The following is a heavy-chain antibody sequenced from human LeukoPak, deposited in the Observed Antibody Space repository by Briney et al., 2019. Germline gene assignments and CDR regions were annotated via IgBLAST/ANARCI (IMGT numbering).Heavy chain of an antibody. J-gene: IGHJ3*02. CDR3: AADRVWGAFDI. CDR2: IVVGSGNT. V-gene: IGHV1-58*01. Sequence: SVKVSCKASGFTFTSSAVQWERQARGQRLEWIGWIVVGSGNTNYAQKFQERVTITRDMSTSTAYMELSSLRSEDTAVYYCAADRVWGAFDIWGQGTMVTVSS. CDR1: GFTFTSSA. D-gene: IGHD7-27*01.